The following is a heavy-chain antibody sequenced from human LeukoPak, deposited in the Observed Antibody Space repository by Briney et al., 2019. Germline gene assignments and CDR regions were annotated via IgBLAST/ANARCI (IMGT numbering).Heavy chain of an antibody. V-gene: IGHV3-30*02. CDR2: IRYDESNK. J-gene: IGHJ6*03. CDR3: ASTVAGPYYYYYYYMDV. D-gene: IGHD6-19*01. CDR1: GFTLSSYS. Sequence: GGSLRLSCAASGFTLSSYSMHWVRQAPGKGLEWVAFIRYDESNKYYADSVKGRFTISRDNSKNTLSLQMNSLRAEDTAVYYCASTVAGPYYYYYYYMDVWGKGTTVTVSS.